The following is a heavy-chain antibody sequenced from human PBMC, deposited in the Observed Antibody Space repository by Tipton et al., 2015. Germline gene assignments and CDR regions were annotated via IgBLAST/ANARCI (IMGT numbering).Heavy chain of an antibody. CDR2: ISGSGVYK. CDR1: RFTFSSYD. Sequence: GSLRLSCEASASRFTFSSYDMTWVRQAPGKGLEWVSSISGSGVYKFSTAYLRGRFTISRDNAKNTLYLQMNSLRAEDTAMYYCARDLDNWNAGGDSWGQGTLVTVSS. V-gene: IGHV3-21*01. J-gene: IGHJ4*02. CDR3: ARDLDNWNAGGDS. D-gene: IGHD1-1*01.